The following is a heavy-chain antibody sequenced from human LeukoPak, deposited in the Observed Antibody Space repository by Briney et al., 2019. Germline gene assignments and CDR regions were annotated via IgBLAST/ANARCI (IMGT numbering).Heavy chain of an antibody. D-gene: IGHD6-19*01. CDR1: GGSLSSYY. CDR2: IYYSGST. Sequence: SETLSLTCTVSGGSLSSYYWTWIRQPPGKGLEWIGYIYYSGSTNYNPSLKSRVTISVDTSKNQFSLKLSSVTAADTAVYYCARLPLYSSRWLVDYWGQGTLVTVSS. CDR3: ARLPLYSSRWLVDY. V-gene: IGHV4-59*08. J-gene: IGHJ4*02.